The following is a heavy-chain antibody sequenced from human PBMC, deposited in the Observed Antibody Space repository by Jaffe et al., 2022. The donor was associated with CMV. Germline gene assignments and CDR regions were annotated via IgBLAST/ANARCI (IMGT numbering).Heavy chain of an antibody. CDR3: ARGRSNDY. CDR2: IKEDGSEK. J-gene: IGHJ4*02. CDR1: GFTFRSYW. V-gene: IGHV3-7*03. Sequence: EVQLVESGGNLVQPGGSLRLSCAASGFTFRSYWMSWVRQPPGKGLEWVASIKEDGSEKKYVDSVKGRFTISRDNAKNSLYLGMDSLRAEDTGVYYCARGRSNDYWGQGTQVTVSS.